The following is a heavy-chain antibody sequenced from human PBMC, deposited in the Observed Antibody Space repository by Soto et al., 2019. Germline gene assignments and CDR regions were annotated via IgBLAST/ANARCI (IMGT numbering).Heavy chain of an antibody. Sequence: ASVKVSCKASGGTFSSYAISWVRQAPGQGLEWMGGIIPIFGTANYAQKFQGRVTITADKSTSTAYMELSSLRSEDTAVYYCAREGYSGYSNYARLYYYYGMAVCGQGTRVTVSS. J-gene: IGHJ6*02. CDR2: IIPIFGTA. CDR3: AREGYSGYSNYARLYYYYGMAV. D-gene: IGHD4-4*01. V-gene: IGHV1-69*06. CDR1: GGTFSSYA.